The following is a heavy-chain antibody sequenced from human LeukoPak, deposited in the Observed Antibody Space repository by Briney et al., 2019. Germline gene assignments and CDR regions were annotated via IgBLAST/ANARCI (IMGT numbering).Heavy chain of an antibody. J-gene: IGHJ4*02. D-gene: IGHD4-17*01. CDR3: AKDLAMGFPYGDIDY. CDR1: GFTFSSYG. V-gene: IGHV3-30*18. Sequence: RSLRLSCAAFGFTFSSYGMHWVRQAPGKGLEWVAVISYDGSNKYYADSVKGRFTISRDNSKNTLYLQMNSLRAEDTAVYYCAKDLAMGFPYGDIDYWGQGTLVTVSS. CDR2: ISYDGSNK.